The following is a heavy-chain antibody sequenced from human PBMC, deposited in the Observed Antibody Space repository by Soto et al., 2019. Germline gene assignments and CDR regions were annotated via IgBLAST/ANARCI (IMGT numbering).Heavy chain of an antibody. CDR3: ARDKITGLFDY. D-gene: IGHD2-8*02. Sequence: PSETLSLTCAVYGGSFSGYYWTWIRQPPWTGLEWIGEINHSGSTNYNPSLKSRVTISVDTSKNQFSLKLTSVTAADTAVYYCARDKITGLFDYWGQGTLLTVSS. J-gene: IGHJ4*02. CDR1: GGSFSGYY. CDR2: INHSGST. V-gene: IGHV4-34*01.